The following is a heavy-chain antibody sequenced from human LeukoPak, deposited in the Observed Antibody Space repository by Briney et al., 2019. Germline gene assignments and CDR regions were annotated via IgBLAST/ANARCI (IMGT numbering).Heavy chain of an antibody. D-gene: IGHD4-23*01. CDR3: ARDSNYGGPPGLFDY. V-gene: IGHV3-21*01. CDR1: GFTFSSYS. J-gene: IGHJ4*02. Sequence: GGSLRLSCAASGFTFSSYSMNWVRQAPGKGLEWVSSISSSSSYIYYADSVKGRFTISRDNAKNSPYLQMNSLRAEDTAVYYCARDSNYGGPPGLFDYWGQGTLVTVSS. CDR2: ISSSSSYI.